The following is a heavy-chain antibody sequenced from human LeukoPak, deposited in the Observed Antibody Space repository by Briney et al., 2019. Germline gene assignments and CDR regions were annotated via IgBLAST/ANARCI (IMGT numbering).Heavy chain of an antibody. CDR3: ARSELGYNYHYMDV. CDR1: GFTFSSYA. J-gene: IGHJ6*03. CDR2: ISGSDGST. V-gene: IGHV3-23*01. D-gene: IGHD7-27*01. Sequence: PGGSLRLSCAASGFTFSSYAMSWVRQAPGKGLEWVSGISGSDGSTNYADSVKGRFTISRDNAKNSLYLQMNSLRAEDTAVYYCARSELGYNYHYMDVWGKGTTVTVSS.